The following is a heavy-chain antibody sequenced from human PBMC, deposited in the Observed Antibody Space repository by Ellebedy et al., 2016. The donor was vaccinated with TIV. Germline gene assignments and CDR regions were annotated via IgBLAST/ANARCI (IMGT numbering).Heavy chain of an antibody. CDR3: ARVVWQLPVSYALDI. Sequence: MPSETLSLTCTDSGGSISSSYWSWIRQPPGKGLEWIGYIYYSGSTNYNPSLKSRVTISVDTSKNQFSLKLSSVTTADTAVYYCARVVWQLPVSYALDIWGQGTMITVSS. J-gene: IGHJ3*02. CDR2: IYYSGST. CDR1: GGSISSSY. D-gene: IGHD2-15*01. V-gene: IGHV4-59*01.